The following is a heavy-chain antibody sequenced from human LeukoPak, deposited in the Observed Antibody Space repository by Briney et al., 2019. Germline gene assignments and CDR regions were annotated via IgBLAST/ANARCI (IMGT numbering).Heavy chain of an antibody. D-gene: IGHD3-10*01. Sequence: GGCLRLSCAASGFTFSSYEMNCVRQAPGKGLEWVSYICSSGSAIYYADSLKGRFTISRDNAKNSLCLQMNRLGAEARAVYYCARELWFGGRTMFEPWGEGSLVSVS. V-gene: IGHV3-48*03. J-gene: IGHJ5*02. CDR2: ICSSGSAI. CDR1: GFTFSSYE. CDR3: ARELWFGGRTMFEP.